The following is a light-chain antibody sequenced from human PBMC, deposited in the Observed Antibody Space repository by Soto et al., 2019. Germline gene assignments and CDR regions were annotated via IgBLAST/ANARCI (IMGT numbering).Light chain of an antibody. CDR1: SSDIGSYNF. J-gene: IGLJ3*02. Sequence: QSVLTQPASVSGSPGQSITISCTGTSSDIGSYNFVSWYQHHPGKAPKLMIYEVTNRPSGASDRFSGSKSDNTASLTISGLRAEDEADYYCTSYTTKSTWVFGGRTKVTVL. CDR3: TSYTTKSTWV. CDR2: EVT. V-gene: IGLV2-14*01.